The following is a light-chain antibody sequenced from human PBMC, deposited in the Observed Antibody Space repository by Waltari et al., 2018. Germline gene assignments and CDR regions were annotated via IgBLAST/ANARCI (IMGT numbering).Light chain of an antibody. CDR3: MQALHTPTT. CDR2: LGS. CDR1: QSLLRSTGYNF. Sequence: DIVMTQSPLSLSVTPGEPASISCRSSQSLLRSTGYNFLDWYLPKPGQPPHRLISLGSGTATGVPDRFSGSGTGTDFTLKISRVEAEDVGIYYCMQALHTPTTFGPGTKVDIK. V-gene: IGKV2-28*01. J-gene: IGKJ3*01.